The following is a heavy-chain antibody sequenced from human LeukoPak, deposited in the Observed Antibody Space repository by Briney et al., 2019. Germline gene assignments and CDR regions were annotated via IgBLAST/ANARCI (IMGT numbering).Heavy chain of an antibody. CDR2: ISAYNGNT. V-gene: IGHV1-18*01. D-gene: IGHD5-12*01. Sequence: ASVKVSCKASGYTFTSYGISWVRQAPGQGLEWMGWISAYNGNTNYAQKLQGRVTMTTDTSTSTAYMELRSLRSDDTAVYDCARDASSDYETPSDYWGQGTLVTVSS. CDR3: ARDASSDYETPSDY. CDR1: GYTFTSYG. J-gene: IGHJ4*02.